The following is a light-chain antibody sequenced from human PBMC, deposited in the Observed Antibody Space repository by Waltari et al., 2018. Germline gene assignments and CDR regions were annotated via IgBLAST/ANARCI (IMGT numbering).Light chain of an antibody. Sequence: SSELTQPPSVSVSPGQTARITCSGAALPKQYAFWYQQKPGQAPSLILYKDTDRPSWIPDRFSGSSSGTIVTLTISGVQTEDEADYYCQTADTSGIWVFGGGTRLTVL. V-gene: IGLV3-25*03. J-gene: IGLJ3*02. CDR3: QTADTSGIWV. CDR2: KDT. CDR1: ALPKQY.